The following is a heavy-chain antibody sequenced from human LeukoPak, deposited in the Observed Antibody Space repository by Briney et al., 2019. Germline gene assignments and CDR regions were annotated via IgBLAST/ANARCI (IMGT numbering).Heavy chain of an antibody. CDR3: ARALYGDNGYTAEVADY. CDR1: GFTVSRNY. D-gene: IGHD3-16*01. V-gene: IGHV3-53*01. Sequence: PGGSLRLSCAASGFTVSRNYMSWVRQAPGKGLEWVSVLYSDGSTYHADSVKGRFTISRDNSKNTLYLQMNSLRAEDTAVYYCARALYGDNGYTAEVADYWGQGTLVTVSS. CDR2: LYSDGST. J-gene: IGHJ4*02.